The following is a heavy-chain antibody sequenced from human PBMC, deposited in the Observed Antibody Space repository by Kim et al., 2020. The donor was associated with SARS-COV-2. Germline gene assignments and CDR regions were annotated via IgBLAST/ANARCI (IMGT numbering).Heavy chain of an antibody. CDR2: IFPYDSDA. J-gene: IGHJ4*02. CDR1: GYTFTTYF. Sequence: GESLKISCEASGYTFTTYFIAWVRQMPGKGLEWIAMIFPYDSDAKYNPSFRGQVTVSVDKSINTAYLQWRRLKASDTAVYYCARQSGGHVNFWGPGTLVTVSS. D-gene: IGHD3-10*01. CDR3: ARQSGGHVNF. V-gene: IGHV5-51*01.